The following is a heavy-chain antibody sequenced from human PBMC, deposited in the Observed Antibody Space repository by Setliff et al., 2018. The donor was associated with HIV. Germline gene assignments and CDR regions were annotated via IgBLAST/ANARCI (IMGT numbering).Heavy chain of an antibody. CDR1: GYIFTDYY. V-gene: IGHV1-2*06. CDR3: ARGEDCSSSSCYYYYMDV. D-gene: IGHD2-2*01. Sequence: ASVKVSCKASGYIFTDYYMHWVRQAPGQELGWMGRINPNSGGTNYAQKLQGRVTMTRDTSISTAYTELSSLRSEDTATYYCARGEDCSSSSCYYYYMDVWGTGTTVTVSS. J-gene: IGHJ6*03. CDR2: INPNSGGT.